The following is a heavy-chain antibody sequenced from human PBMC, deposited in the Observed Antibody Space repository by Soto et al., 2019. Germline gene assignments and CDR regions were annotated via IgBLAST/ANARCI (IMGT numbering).Heavy chain of an antibody. Sequence: SETLSLTCAVYGGSFSGYYWSWIRQTPGKGLEWIGEINHSGSTNCNPSLKSRVTISVDTSKNQFSLKLSSVTAADTAVYYCARGGSLHYDFWSGYYTHLFDYWGQGTLVTVSS. D-gene: IGHD3-3*01. V-gene: IGHV4-34*01. CDR3: ARGGSLHYDFWSGYYTHLFDY. CDR2: INHSGST. CDR1: GGSFSGYY. J-gene: IGHJ4*02.